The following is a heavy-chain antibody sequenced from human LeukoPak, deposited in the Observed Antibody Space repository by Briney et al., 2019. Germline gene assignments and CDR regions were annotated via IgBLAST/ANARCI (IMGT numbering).Heavy chain of an antibody. Sequence: PSETLSLTCTVSGGSISSSSYYWGWIRQPPGKGLEWIGSIYYSGSTYYNPSLKSRVAISVDTSKNQFSLKLSSVTAADTAVYYCARAWGDYDSSDMDAFDIWGQGTMVTVSS. J-gene: IGHJ3*02. D-gene: IGHD3-22*01. V-gene: IGHV4-39*07. CDR2: IYYSGST. CDR3: ARAWGDYDSSDMDAFDI. CDR1: GGSISSSSYY.